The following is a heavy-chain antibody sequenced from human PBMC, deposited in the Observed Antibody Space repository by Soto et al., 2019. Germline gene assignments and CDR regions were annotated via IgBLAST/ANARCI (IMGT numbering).Heavy chain of an antibody. CDR1: GGSISSGGYY. V-gene: IGHV4-31*03. CDR2: IYYSGST. J-gene: IGHJ2*01. CDR3: ARDGVMTTVTHWYFDL. D-gene: IGHD4-17*01. Sequence: QVQLQESGPGLVKPSQTLSLTCTVSGGSISSGGYYWSWIRQHPGKGLEWIGYIYYSGSTYYNPSLKSRVTISVDTSKNQFSLKLSSVTAAYTAVYYCARDGVMTTVTHWYFDLWGRGTLVTVSS.